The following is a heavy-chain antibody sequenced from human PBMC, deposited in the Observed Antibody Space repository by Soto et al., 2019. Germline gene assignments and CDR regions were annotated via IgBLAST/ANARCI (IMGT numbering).Heavy chain of an antibody. Sequence: SETLSLTCAVSGGSMTGYYWSWIRQPPGKGLEWIGFIYYSGSAKYNPSLESRVTMSVDTSKNQFSLKLNSVTAADTAVYYCANSRGNYCDPWGQVTLVTVS. V-gene: IGHV4-59*01. CDR3: ANSRGNYCDP. CDR1: GGSMTGYY. D-gene: IGHD3-22*01. J-gene: IGHJ5*02. CDR2: IYYSGSA.